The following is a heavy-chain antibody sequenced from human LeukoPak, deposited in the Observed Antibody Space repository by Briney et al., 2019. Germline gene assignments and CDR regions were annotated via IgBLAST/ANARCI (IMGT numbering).Heavy chain of an antibody. CDR3: GRYSDSSGWFDP. V-gene: IGHV4-39*01. D-gene: IGHD6-6*01. Sequence: SETLSLTCTVSGGSISNSNYYWSWIRQPPGKGLEWIGSINYSGSTYYNPSLESRVTISVDTSKNQFSLKLSSVTAADTAVYYCGRYSDSSGWFDPWGQGTLVTVSS. CDR1: GGSISNSNYY. CDR2: INYSGST. J-gene: IGHJ5*02.